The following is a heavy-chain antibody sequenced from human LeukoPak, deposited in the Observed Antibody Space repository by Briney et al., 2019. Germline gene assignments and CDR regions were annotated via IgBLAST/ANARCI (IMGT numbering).Heavy chain of an antibody. CDR2: ITSSSSYI. J-gene: IGHJ3*02. CDR3: ARRVIIGDAFDI. V-gene: IGHV3-21*01. Sequence: GGSLRLSCAASVFTFSSYSMNWVRQAPGKGLEWVPSITSSSSYIYYADSVKGRFTISRDNAKNSLYLQMNSLRAEDTAVYYCARRVIIGDAFDIWGQGTMVTVSS. D-gene: IGHD3-3*01. CDR1: VFTFSSYS.